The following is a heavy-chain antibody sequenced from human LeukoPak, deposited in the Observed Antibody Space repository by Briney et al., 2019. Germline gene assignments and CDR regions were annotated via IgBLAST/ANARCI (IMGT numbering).Heavy chain of an antibody. V-gene: IGHV3-48*03. CDR2: ISANGDTI. CDR3: VSAYGGLLDY. Sequence: PGGSLRLSCAAPGFTFTTYEMNWVRQAPGKGLEWLSYISANGDTIYYADSVKGRFTISRDNGRKSLYLQMNSLRVEDTGIYYCVSAYGGLLDYWGQGTLVTVSS. J-gene: IGHJ4*02. CDR1: GFTFTTYE. D-gene: IGHD3-16*01.